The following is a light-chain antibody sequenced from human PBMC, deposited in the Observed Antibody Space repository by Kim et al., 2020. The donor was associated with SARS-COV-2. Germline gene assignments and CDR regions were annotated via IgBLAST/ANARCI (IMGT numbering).Light chain of an antibody. CDR2: YDS. J-gene: IGLJ2*01. CDR1: CVGAKC. CDR3: QVCDSSSGHRVV. Sequence: GKVASVTSGGRCVGAKCVHWYQEQAGQCAVLIINYDSDLPPGIPERFSGSNSGNTATLTISRFEAGNEADYYCQVCDSSSGHRVVFGGGTKLTVL. V-gene: IGLV3-21*04.